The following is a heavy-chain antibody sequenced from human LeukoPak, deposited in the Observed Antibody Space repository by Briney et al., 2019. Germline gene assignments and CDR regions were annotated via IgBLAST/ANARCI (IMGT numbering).Heavy chain of an antibody. Sequence: GSLRLSCAASGFTFSSYAMSWVRQAPGKGLEWVSDISGSGGSTYYADSVKGRFTISRDNSKNTLYLQMNSLRAEDTAVYYCANQYCSGGSCYPGGAFDIWGQGTMVTVSS. CDR3: ANQYCSGGSCYPGGAFDI. V-gene: IGHV3-23*01. J-gene: IGHJ3*02. CDR2: ISGSGGST. D-gene: IGHD2-15*01. CDR1: GFTFSSYA.